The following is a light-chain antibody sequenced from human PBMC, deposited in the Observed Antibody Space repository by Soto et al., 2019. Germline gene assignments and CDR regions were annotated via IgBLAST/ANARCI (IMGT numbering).Light chain of an antibody. CDR3: KQYNDWPPFH. CDR2: DAS. V-gene: IGKV3-15*01. Sequence: IVMTQSPATLSVSPGDRATLSCRASQSVRTNLAWYQLTPGQTPRLLIYDASTRDTGVPARFSGTGSGTDFTLTIRSLQSYAVAVDYCKQYNDWPPFHFGGGTKVEIK. J-gene: IGKJ4*01. CDR1: QSVRTN.